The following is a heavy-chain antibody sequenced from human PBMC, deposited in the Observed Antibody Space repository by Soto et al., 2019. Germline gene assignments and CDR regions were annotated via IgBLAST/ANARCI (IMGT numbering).Heavy chain of an antibody. CDR1: GYTFTSYG. J-gene: IGHJ4*02. D-gene: IGHD2-21*02. CDR3: AVYPTRLAVTAYFDY. CDR2: ISAYNGNT. V-gene: IGHV1-18*01. Sequence: QVQLVQSGAEVKKPGASVKVSCKASGYTFTSYGISWVRQAPGQGLEWMGWISAYNGNTNYAQKLQGRVTMTTDTSTSTAYIELRSLRSDDTAVYYCAVYPTRLAVTAYFDYWGQGTLVTVSS.